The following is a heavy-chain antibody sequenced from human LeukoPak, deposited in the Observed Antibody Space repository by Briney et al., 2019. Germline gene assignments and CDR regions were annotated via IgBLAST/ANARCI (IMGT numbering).Heavy chain of an antibody. CDR3: ARDYDSSSLNFQH. V-gene: IGHV1-2*02. CDR1: GYTFTGYY. D-gene: IGHD6-6*01. CDR2: INPNSGGT. Sequence: ASVKVSYKASGYTFTGYYMHWVRQAPGQGLEWMGWINPNSGGTNYARKFQGRVTMTRDTSISTAYMELSRLRSDDTAVYYCARDYDSSSLNFQHWGQGTLVTVSS. J-gene: IGHJ1*01.